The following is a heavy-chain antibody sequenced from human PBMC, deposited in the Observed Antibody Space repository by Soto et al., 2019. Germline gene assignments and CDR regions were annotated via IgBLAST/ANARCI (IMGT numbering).Heavy chain of an antibody. V-gene: IGHV3-13*01. CDR2: IGTAGDT. CDR3: ARWGYWSGGSCDSAYFDY. Sequence: EVQLVESGGGLVQPGGSLRLSCAASGFTFSSYDMHWVRQATGKGLEWVSAIGTAGDTYYPASVKGRFTISRENAKSSLSLQMNSLRAGDMAVYYCARWGYWSGGSCDSAYFDYWGQGTLVTVSS. CDR1: GFTFSSYD. D-gene: IGHD2-15*01. J-gene: IGHJ4*02.